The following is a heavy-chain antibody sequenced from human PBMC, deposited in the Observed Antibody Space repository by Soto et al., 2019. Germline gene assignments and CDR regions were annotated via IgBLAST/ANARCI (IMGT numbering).Heavy chain of an antibody. Sequence: QITVNESGPTLVQPMQTLTLICNFSGFSLDSTAVGVGWLRQPPGKALECLALIYWDGDKRYNPSLTNRVIIAKDTSKSQVVLTMTDTAPAAKGPYFCAHFIFGGTYVRGVTFDHWGQGVLVT. CDR2: IYWDGDK. D-gene: IGHD3-10*02. J-gene: IGHJ4*02. V-gene: IGHV2-5*02. CDR1: GFSLDSTAVG. CDR3: AHFIFGGTYVRGVTFDH.